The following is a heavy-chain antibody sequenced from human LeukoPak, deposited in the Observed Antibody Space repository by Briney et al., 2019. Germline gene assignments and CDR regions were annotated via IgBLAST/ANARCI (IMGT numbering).Heavy chain of an antibody. CDR1: GGSITGHY. D-gene: IGHD6-19*01. CDR2: TSYSRTT. CDR3: AKLGHSDGWYLGAFDI. V-gene: IGHV4-59*08. Sequence: SETLSLTCAVSGGSITGHYWNWIRQTPGMRQEWIGYTSYSRTTIYNSYFKGRATMSMDTSKNQLYLNLTSVTATDTAVYYCAKLGHSDGWYLGAFDIWGQGTTVIVSS. J-gene: IGHJ3*02.